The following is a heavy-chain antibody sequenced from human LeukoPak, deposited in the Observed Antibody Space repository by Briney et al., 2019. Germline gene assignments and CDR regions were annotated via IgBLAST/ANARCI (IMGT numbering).Heavy chain of an antibody. CDR2: IWYDGSNL. Sequence: PGGSLRLSCAASGSTFSSYATHWVRQAPGKALEWVAVIWYDGSNLYYADSVKGRFTISRDYSKNTLYLQMNSLRVEDTAVYYCARTRMSTGQYYGMDVWGHGTMVAVSS. V-gene: IGHV3-33*01. CDR1: GSTFSSYA. CDR3: ARTRMSTGQYYGMDV. J-gene: IGHJ6*01. D-gene: IGHD5/OR15-5a*01.